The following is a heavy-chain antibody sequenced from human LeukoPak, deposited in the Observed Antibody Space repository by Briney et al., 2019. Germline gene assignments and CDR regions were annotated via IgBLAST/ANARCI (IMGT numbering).Heavy chain of an antibody. D-gene: IGHD3-22*01. CDR3: PRDVPQHYYDSSGYQEEGVDY. V-gene: IGHV3-30*03. J-gene: IGHJ4*02. CDR1: GFTFSNYG. Sequence: GGSLRLSCAASGFTFSNYGIHWVRQAPGKGLEWVAVITYDGSNKYYADSVKGRFTISRDNSKNTLYLQMNSLRAEDTAVYYCPRDVPQHYYDSSGYQEEGVDYWGQGTLVTVSS. CDR2: ITYDGSNK.